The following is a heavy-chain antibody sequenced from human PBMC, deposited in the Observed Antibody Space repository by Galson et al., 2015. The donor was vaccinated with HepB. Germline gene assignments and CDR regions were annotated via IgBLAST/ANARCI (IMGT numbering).Heavy chain of an antibody. J-gene: IGHJ4*02. Sequence: SLRLSCAASGFRFSTAWMAWVRQAPGKGLEWVAYISPDGREVYPVDSMKGRFTISRDNAKDSLYLQMDTLRAEDTAVYYCAREFWGYGDYWGQGTLVTVSS. D-gene: IGHD3-16*01. CDR2: ISPDGREV. V-gene: IGHV3-7*03. CDR1: GFRFSTAW. CDR3: AREFWGYGDY.